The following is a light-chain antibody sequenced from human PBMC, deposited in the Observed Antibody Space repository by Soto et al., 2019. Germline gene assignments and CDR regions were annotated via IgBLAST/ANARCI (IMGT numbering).Light chain of an antibody. Sequence: QSLLTQPASVSGSPGQSITISCTGTSSDVGGYNYVSWYQQHPGKAPKLMIYDVSNRPSGVSNRFSGSKSGNTASLTISGLQAEDEADYYCSSYTSSIPYVFGTGTKLTVL. J-gene: IGLJ1*01. CDR1: SSDVGGYNY. CDR2: DVS. CDR3: SSYTSSIPYV. V-gene: IGLV2-14*01.